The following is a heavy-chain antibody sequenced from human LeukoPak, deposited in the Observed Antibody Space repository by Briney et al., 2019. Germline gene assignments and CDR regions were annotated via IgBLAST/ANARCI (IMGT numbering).Heavy chain of an antibody. D-gene: IGHD3-10*01. V-gene: IGHV3-30*18. CDR1: GFTFSSYG. CDR2: ISHDGSDN. J-gene: IGHJ4*02. CDR3: AKELYFGSGSYPDY. Sequence: GRSLRLSCAASGFTFSSYGMHWVRQAPGKGLEWVAVISHDGSDNHYADSVKGRFTISRDNSNNTVYLQMSSLRPEDTAVYFCAKELYFGSGSYPDYWGQGTLVRVSS.